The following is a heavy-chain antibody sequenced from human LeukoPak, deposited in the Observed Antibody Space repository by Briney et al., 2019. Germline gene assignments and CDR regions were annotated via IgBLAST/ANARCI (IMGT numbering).Heavy chain of an antibody. CDR2: ISGSGGST. CDR1: GFTFSSYA. V-gene: IGHV3-23*01. CDR3: ARIGQWLALFDY. D-gene: IGHD6-19*01. J-gene: IGHJ4*02. Sequence: GGSLRLSCAASGFTFSSYAMSWVRQAPGKWLVWVSAISGSGGSTYYADSVKGRFTISRDNSKNTLYLQMNSLRAEDTAVYYCARIGQWLALFDYWGQGTLVTVSS.